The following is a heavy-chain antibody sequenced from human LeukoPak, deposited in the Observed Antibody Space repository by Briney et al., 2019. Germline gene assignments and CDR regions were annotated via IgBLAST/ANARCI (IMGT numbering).Heavy chain of an antibody. CDR1: GYTFTNYA. D-gene: IGHD5-12*01. V-gene: IGHV1-24*01. CDR3: AAIGRKWIDD. Sequence: ASVKVSCKASGYTFTNYAMHWVRQAPGKGLEWMGGFDPEDGETIYAQKFQGRVTMTEDTSTDTAYMELSSLRSGDTAVYYCAAIGRKWIDDWGQGTLVTVSS. J-gene: IGHJ4*02. CDR2: FDPEDGET.